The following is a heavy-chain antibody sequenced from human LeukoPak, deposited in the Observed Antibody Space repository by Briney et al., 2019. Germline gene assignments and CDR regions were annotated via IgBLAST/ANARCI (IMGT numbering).Heavy chain of an antibody. CDR2: ISGSGGST. J-gene: IGHJ4*02. V-gene: IGHV3-23*01. D-gene: IGHD3-9*01. CDR1: GFTFSSYA. Sequence: GGSLRLSCAASGFTFSSYAMSWVRQAPGKGLEWVSAISGSGGSTYYADSVKGRFTISRDNSKSTLYLQMNSLRAEDTAVYYCAKAAYYDILTGYYSYYFDYWGQGTLVTVSS. CDR3: AKAAYYDILTGYYSYYFDY.